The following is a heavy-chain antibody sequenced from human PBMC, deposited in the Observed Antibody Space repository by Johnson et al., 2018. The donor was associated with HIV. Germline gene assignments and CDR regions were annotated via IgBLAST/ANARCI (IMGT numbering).Heavy chain of an antibody. J-gene: IGHJ3*02. CDR2: ISYDGSNK. CDR3: ARGRNAFDI. CDR1: GFTFSSYA. Sequence: QVQLVESGGGVVQPGRSLRLSCAASGFTFSSYAMHWVRQAPGKGLEWVAVISYDGSNKYYADSVKGRFTISRDNSKNTLYLQMNSLRAEETAVYYCARGRNAFDIWGQGTMVTVSS. V-gene: IGHV3-30*04.